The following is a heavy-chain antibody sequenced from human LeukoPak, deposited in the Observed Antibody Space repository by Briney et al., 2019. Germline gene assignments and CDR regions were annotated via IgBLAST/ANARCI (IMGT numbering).Heavy chain of an antibody. CDR1: GYTFTAYY. Sequence: GASVKVSCKASGYTFTAYYMHWVRQAPGQGLEWMGWINPNSGDTNYAQKFQGRVTMTRDTSISTAYMELSSLRSEDTAVYYCATDIHVRGVITPPFDYWGQGTLVTVSS. CDR2: INPNSGDT. J-gene: IGHJ4*02. V-gene: IGHV1-2*02. CDR3: ATDIHVRGVITPPFDY. D-gene: IGHD3-10*01.